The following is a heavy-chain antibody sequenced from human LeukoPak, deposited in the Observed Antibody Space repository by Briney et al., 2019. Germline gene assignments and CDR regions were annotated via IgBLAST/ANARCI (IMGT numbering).Heavy chain of an antibody. CDR3: ARRALGYCSSTSCPHWYFDL. CDR2: IYYSGST. Sequence: SETLSLTCTVSGGSISSYYWDWIRQPPGKGLEWIGSIYYSGSTYYNPSLKSRVTISVDTSKNQFSLKLSSVTAADTAVYYCARRALGYCSSTSCPHWYFDLWGRGTLVTVSS. CDR1: GGSISSYY. D-gene: IGHD2-2*01. V-gene: IGHV4-39*01. J-gene: IGHJ2*01.